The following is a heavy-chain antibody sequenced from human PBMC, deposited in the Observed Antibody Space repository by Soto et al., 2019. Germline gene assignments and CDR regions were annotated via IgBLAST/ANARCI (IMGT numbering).Heavy chain of an antibody. J-gene: IGHJ6*02. CDR1: GGTFSSYA. V-gene: IGHV1-69*01. CDR3: ARSPRIVVVPAANRNGRYYSGMDV. CDR2: IIPIFGTA. Sequence: QVQLVQSGAEVKKPGSSVKVSCKASGGTFSSYAISWVRQAPGQGLEWMGEIIPIFGTANYAQKFQGRVTITADESTSTAYMELSSLRSEDTAVYYCARSPRIVVVPAANRNGRYYSGMDVWGQGTTVTVSS. D-gene: IGHD2-2*01.